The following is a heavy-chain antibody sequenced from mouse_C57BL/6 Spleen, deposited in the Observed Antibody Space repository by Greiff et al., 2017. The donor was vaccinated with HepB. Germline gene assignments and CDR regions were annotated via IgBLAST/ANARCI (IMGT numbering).Heavy chain of an antibody. J-gene: IGHJ2*01. Sequence: EVKLMESEGGLVQPGSSMKLSCTASGFTFSDYYMAWVRQVPEKGLEWVANINYDGSSTYYLDSLKSRFIISRDKAKNILYLQMSSLKSEDTATYYCARVWERNYYFDYWGKGTTLTVAS. D-gene: IGHD4-1*01. CDR2: INYDGSST. CDR1: GFTFSDYY. V-gene: IGHV5-16*01. CDR3: ARVWERNYYFDY.